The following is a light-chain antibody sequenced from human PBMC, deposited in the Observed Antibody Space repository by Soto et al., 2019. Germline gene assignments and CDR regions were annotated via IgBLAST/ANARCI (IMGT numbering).Light chain of an antibody. J-gene: IGKJ4*01. CDR2: GAS. CDR1: QSVRSSH. CDR3: QQYSSSPLT. V-gene: IGKV3-20*01. Sequence: EIVLTQPPGTLCLSPGERATLSCRTSQSVRSSHLAWYQQKPGQAPRLLIYGASSRATGIPDRFSGSGSGTDFTLTISRLEPEDFAVYHCQQYSSSPLTFGGGTKVDIK.